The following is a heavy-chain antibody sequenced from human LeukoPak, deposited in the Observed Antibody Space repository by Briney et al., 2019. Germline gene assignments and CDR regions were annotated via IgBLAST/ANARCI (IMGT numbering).Heavy chain of an antibody. V-gene: IGHV3-23*01. D-gene: IGHD3-3*01. J-gene: IGHJ3*02. CDR1: GFTFSSYA. Sequence: GGSLRLSCAASGFTFSSYAMTWVRQAPGKGLEWVSSISGSGDNTYYADSVKGRFTISRDNSKNTLYLQMNSLRTEDTAVYYCAKDRGIWRGAFDIWGQGTMVTVSS. CDR3: AKDRGIWRGAFDI. CDR2: ISGSGDNT.